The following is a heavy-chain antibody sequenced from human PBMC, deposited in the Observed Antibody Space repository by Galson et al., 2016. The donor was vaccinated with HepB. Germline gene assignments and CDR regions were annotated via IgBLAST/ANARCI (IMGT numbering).Heavy chain of an antibody. CDR3: AKAFLPTTVTNLGPLDF. CDR2: IGGSGGAT. Sequence: SLRLSCAASGFSFSLNGMTWVRQAPGKGLDWVSAIGGSGGATYYADSVEGRFTISRDNSKNTLYLHMNSLSAEDTAIYYCAKAFLPTTVTNLGPLDFWGQGTLVTVSS. CDR1: GFSFSLNG. V-gene: IGHV3-23*01. J-gene: IGHJ4*02. D-gene: IGHD4-17*01.